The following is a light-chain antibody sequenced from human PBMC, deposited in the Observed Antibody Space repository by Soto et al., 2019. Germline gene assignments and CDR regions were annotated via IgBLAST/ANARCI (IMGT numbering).Light chain of an antibody. Sequence: EIVLTQSPATLSLSPGERATLSCRASQSVSSYLAWYQQKPGQAPRLLIYDASNRATGIRARFSGSGSGTGFTLTISSLEPEDFAVYYCQQRSNWPPGGLTFGGGTKVEIK. CDR2: DAS. J-gene: IGKJ4*01. V-gene: IGKV3-11*01. CDR3: QQRSNWPPGGLT. CDR1: QSVSSY.